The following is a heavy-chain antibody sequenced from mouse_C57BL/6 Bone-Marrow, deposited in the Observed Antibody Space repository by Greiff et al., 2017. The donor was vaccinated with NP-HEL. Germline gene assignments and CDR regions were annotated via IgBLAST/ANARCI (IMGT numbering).Heavy chain of an antibody. J-gene: IGHJ3*01. CDR1: GYAFSSSW. Sequence: QVQLQQSGPELVKPGASVKISCKASGYAFSSSWMNWVKQTPVHGLEWIGAIDPETGGTAYNQKFKGKAILTADKSSSTAYMELRSLTSEDSAVYYCTRFRFAYWGQGTLVTVSA. V-gene: IGHV1-15*01. CDR3: TRFRFAY. CDR2: IDPETGGT.